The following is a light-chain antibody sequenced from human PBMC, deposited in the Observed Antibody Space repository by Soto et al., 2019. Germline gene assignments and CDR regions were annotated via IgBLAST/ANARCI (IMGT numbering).Light chain of an antibody. V-gene: IGLV8-61*01. CDR1: SGSVSTSYY. CDR2: STN. CDR3: ALYMGSGILG. J-gene: IGLJ2*01. Sequence: QAVVTQEPSFSVSPGRTVTLTCGLTSGSVSTSYYPSWYQQTPGQAPRTLIYSTNTRSSGVPDRFSGSILGNKAALTITGAQADDESDYYCALYMGSGILGFGGGTKVTVL.